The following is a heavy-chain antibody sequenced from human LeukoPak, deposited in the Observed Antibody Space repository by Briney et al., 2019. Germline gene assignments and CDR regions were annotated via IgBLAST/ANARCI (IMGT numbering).Heavy chain of an antibody. CDR2: INPDSGVT. V-gene: IGHV1-2*02. D-gene: IGHD3-16*01. CDR3: AGDAGGAPGLFDY. Sequence: ASVKVSCKASGYTFTSYYVHWVRQAPGQGLEWMGWINPDSGVTNYAQKFQGRVTVTRDTSITTAYMDLSRLRSDDTAVYYCAGDAGGAPGLFDYWGQGTLVTVSS. J-gene: IGHJ4*02. CDR1: GYTFTSYY.